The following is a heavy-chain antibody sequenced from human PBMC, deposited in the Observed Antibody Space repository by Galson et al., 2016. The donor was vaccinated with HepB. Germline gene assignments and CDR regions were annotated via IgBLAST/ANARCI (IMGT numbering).Heavy chain of an antibody. D-gene: IGHD2-2*01. CDR2: IKHDGSKK. V-gene: IGHV3-7*03. CDR1: GFTLSTYW. J-gene: IGHJ3*02. Sequence: SLRLSCATSGFTLSTYWMAWVRQAPGKGLEWVANIKHDGSKKNYVDSVKGRFTVSTDNAKTSLYLQMNSLRAEDTAVYYCVRDRSYCTSSSRCYDVFDIWGQGTMVTVSS. CDR3: VRDRSYCTSSSRCYDVFDI.